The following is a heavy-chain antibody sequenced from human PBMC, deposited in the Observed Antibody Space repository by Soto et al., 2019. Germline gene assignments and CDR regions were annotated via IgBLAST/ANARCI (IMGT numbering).Heavy chain of an antibody. D-gene: IGHD1-26*01. CDR3: AKDLGRELRDY. V-gene: IGHV3-30*18. J-gene: IGHJ4*02. Sequence: QVQLVESGGGVVQPGRSLRLSCAASGFTFSSYGMHWVRQAPGEGLEWVAVISYDGSNKYYADSVKGRFTISRDNSKNTLYLQMNSLRAEDTAVYYCAKDLGRELRDYWGQGTLVTVSS. CDR1: GFTFSSYG. CDR2: ISYDGSNK.